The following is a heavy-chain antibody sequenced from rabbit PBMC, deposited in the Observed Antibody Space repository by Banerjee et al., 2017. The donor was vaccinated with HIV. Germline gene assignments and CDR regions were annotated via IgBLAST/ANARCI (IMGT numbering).Heavy chain of an antibody. Sequence: QELLEESGGDLDKPEGSLTLSCTASGFTLSSHWMCWVRQAPGKGLEWIACIYIGDNRINYASWAKGRFTVSKPSSTTVTLQMTSLTAADTANYFCARDAGGNGYSNDLWGPGTLVTVS. CDR2: IYIGDNRI. CDR1: GFTLSSHW. J-gene: IGHJ6*01. CDR3: ARDAGGNGYSNDL. D-gene: IGHD7-1*01. V-gene: IGHV1S45*01.